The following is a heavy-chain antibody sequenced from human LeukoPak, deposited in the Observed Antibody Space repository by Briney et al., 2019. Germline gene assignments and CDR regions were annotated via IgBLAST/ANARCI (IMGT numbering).Heavy chain of an antibody. D-gene: IGHD5-18*01. CDR2: MNPNSGNT. V-gene: IGHV1-8*01. CDR3: ARGRRWLQPHFDY. CDR1: GYTFTSYD. Sequence: ASVKVSCKASGYTFTSYDINWVRQATRQGLGWMGWMNPNSGNTGYAQKFQGRVTMTRNTSISTAYMELSSLRSEDTAVYYCARGRRWLQPHFDYWGQGTLVTVSS. J-gene: IGHJ4*02.